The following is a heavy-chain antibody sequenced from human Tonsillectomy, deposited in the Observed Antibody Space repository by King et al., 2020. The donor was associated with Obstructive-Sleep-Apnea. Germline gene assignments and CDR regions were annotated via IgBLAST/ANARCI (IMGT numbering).Heavy chain of an antibody. V-gene: IGHV4-59*08. J-gene: IGHJ4*02. CDR1: GDSVSHYY. CDR3: ARRGPGYFDY. CDR2: IYYLGST. Sequence: QVPLQESGPGLVKPSETLSLTCSVSGDSVSHYYWSWIRQPPGKGLEWIGYIYYLGSTNYNRSLESRVTISLDSSKKQFSLHMTSVTAADTAVYFCARRGPGYFDYWGPGTLVTVSS.